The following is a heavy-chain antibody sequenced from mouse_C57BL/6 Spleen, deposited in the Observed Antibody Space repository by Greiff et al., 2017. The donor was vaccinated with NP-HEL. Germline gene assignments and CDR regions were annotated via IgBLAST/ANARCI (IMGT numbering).Heavy chain of an antibody. J-gene: IGHJ4*01. CDR3: ARYPHYYGSLYYAMDY. CDR1: GYTFTSYW. Sequence: VQLQQPGAELVKPGASVKMSCKASGYTFTSYWITWVKQRPGQGLEWIGDIYPGSGSTNYNEQFKSKATLTVDTSSSTAYMQLSSLTSEDSAVYYCARYPHYYGSLYYAMDYWGQGTSVTVSS. CDR2: IYPGSGST. D-gene: IGHD1-1*01. V-gene: IGHV1-55*01.